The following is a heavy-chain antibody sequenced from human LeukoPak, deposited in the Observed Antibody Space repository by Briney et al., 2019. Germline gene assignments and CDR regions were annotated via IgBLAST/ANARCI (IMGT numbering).Heavy chain of an antibody. J-gene: IGHJ4*02. CDR1: GFTVSSNY. D-gene: IGHD2-15*01. CDR3: ARAGLYCSGGSCYHFDY. CDR2: IYSGGST. V-gene: IGHV3-53*01. Sequence: QSGGSLRLSCAASGFTVSSNYMSSVRQAPGKGLEWVSVIYSGGSTYYADSVKGRFTISRDNSKNTLYLQMNSLRAEDTAVYYCARAGLYCSGGSCYHFDYWGQGTLVTVSS.